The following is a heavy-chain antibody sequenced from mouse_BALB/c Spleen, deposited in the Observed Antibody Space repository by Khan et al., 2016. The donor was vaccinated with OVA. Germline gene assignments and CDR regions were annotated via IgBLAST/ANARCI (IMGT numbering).Heavy chain of an antibody. J-gene: IGHJ2*01. CDR2: INPTSGYT. CDR1: GYTFTTSW. V-gene: IGHV1-7*01. CDR3: TRDRIDY. Sequence: QVQLQQSGAELAKPGASVKMSCKASGYTFTTSWMHWVKQRPGQGLEWIGYINPTSGYTDYNDKFKDRATLSADKSSGTAYMQLNSLTSEDSAVYYCTRDRIDYWGQGTTLTVSS.